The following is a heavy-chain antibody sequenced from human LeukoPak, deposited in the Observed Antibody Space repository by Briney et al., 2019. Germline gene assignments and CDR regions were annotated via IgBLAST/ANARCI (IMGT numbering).Heavy chain of an antibody. CDR2: INTGGTVT. CDR1: GFTFSKYW. D-gene: IGHD6-19*01. CDR3: ATKQWLAPPPDS. Sequence: GGSLRLSCAASGFTFSKYWMLWVRQAPGKGLESVSRINTGGTVTTYADSVKGRFTVSRDNADNTMFLQMNSVRDEDTAVYYCATKQWLAPPPDSWGQGTPVTVSS. V-gene: IGHV3-74*01. J-gene: IGHJ4*02.